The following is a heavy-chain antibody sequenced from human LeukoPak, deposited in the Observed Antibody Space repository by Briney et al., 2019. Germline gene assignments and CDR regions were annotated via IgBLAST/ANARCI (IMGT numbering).Heavy chain of an antibody. CDR2: IHYSGTT. CDR1: GGSISDNDYS. CDR3: ARRYYFVSGSYYPFDF. D-gene: IGHD3-10*01. J-gene: IGHJ4*02. V-gene: IGHV4-39*01. Sequence: SETLSLTCNVSGGSISDNDYSWDWIRQPPGKGLEWMGCIHYSGTTYSNPSLKKRISISVDTSKSHFSLKLRSVTAADTAVYYCARRYYFVSGSYYPFDFWGQGTLVTVSS.